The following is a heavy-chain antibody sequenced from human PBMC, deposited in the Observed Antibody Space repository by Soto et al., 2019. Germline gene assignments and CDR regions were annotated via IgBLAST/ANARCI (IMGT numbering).Heavy chain of an antibody. CDR1: GFTFSSYG. CDR3: AKXRIVVPAAPYYYYGMDV. Sequence: HPGGSLRLSCAASGFTFSSYGMHWVRQAPGKGLEWVAVISYDGSNKYYADSVKGRFTISRDNSKNTLYLQMNSLRAEDTAVYYCAKXRIVVPAAPYYYYGMDVWGQGTTVTVS. CDR2: ISYDGSNK. J-gene: IGHJ6*02. D-gene: IGHD2-2*01. V-gene: IGHV3-30*18.